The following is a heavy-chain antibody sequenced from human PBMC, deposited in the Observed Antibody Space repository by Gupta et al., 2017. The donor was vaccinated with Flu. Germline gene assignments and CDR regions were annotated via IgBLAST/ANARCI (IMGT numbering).Heavy chain of an antibody. D-gene: IGHD2-2*01. CDR1: GDSISSYY. J-gene: IGHJ2*01. CDR2: IYHSGST. V-gene: IGHV4-59*01. CDR3: ARAQIVAVPALNWYFDL. Sequence: QVQLQESGPGLVKPSETLSLTCTVSGDSISSYYWSWIRQPPGKGLEWIGYIYHSGSTDFNPSLKSRVTISIDTSRNQFSLRLTSVTAADTAVYYCARAQIVAVPALNWYFDLWGRGTLVTVSS.